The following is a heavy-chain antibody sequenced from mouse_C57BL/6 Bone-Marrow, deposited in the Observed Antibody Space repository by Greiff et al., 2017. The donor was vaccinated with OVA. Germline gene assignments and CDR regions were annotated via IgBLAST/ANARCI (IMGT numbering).Heavy chain of an antibody. CDR2: IDPSDSYT. J-gene: IGHJ3*01. V-gene: IGHV1-69*01. CDR1: GYTFTSYW. Sequence: VQLQQPGAELVMPGASVKLSCKASGYTFTSYWMHWVKQRPGQGLEWIGEIDPSDSYTNYNQKFKGKSTLTVDKSSSTAYMQLSSLTSEDSAVYYCARSFYYYGISLAYWGQGTLVTVSA. D-gene: IGHD1-1*01. CDR3: ARSFYYYGISLAY.